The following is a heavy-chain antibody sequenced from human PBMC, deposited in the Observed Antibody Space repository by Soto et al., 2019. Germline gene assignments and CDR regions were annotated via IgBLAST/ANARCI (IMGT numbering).Heavy chain of an antibody. V-gene: IGHV3-74*01. Sequence: EVQLVESGGDLVQRGGSLRLSCAASGFPFSSYWMHWVRHTPGKGLDWVARISGDGVRTYYADSVTGRFTVSRDNAKNTLSLQISVLRAEDTAVYYCAREYYGLLTGYYTDYWGQGTLVSVSS. CDR1: GFPFSSYW. CDR3: AREYYGLLTGYYTDY. J-gene: IGHJ4*02. D-gene: IGHD3-9*01. CDR2: ISGDGVRT.